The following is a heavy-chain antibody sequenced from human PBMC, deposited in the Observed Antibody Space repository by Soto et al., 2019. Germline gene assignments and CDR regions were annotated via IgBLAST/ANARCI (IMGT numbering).Heavy chain of an antibody. CDR3: ARGLIAARPPFDY. Sequence: SETLSLTCAVYGGSFSGYYWSWIRQPPGKGLEWIGEINHSGSTNYNPSLKSRVTISVDTSKNQFSLKLSSVTAADTAVYYCARGLIAARPPFDYWGQGTLVTVSS. V-gene: IGHV4-34*01. D-gene: IGHD6-6*01. CDR1: GGSFSGYY. J-gene: IGHJ4*02. CDR2: INHSGST.